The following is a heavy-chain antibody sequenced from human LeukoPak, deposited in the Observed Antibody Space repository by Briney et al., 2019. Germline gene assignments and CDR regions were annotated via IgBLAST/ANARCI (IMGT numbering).Heavy chain of an antibody. CDR2: IYYSGST. J-gene: IGHJ4*02. V-gene: IGHV4-30-4*01. Sequence: SETLSLTRSVSGGSISSGDYFWTWIRQPPGKGLEYIGYIYYSGSTYYNPSLKSRITVSVDMSANQFSLRLTSVSAADTAVYYCTRAYWIGFHFDSWGQGILVSVSS. CDR1: GGSISSGDYF. CDR3: TRAYWIGFHFDS. D-gene: IGHD3-3*01.